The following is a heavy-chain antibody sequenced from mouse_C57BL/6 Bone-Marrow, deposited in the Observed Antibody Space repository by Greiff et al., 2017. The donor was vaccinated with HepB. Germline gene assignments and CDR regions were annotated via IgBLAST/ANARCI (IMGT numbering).Heavy chain of an antibody. CDR3: ARYYSNPIRDAMDY. CDR1: GYAFSSSW. D-gene: IGHD2-5*01. CDR2: IYPGDGDT. V-gene: IGHV1-82*01. Sequence: QVQLKQSGPELVKPGASVKISCKASGYAFSSSWMNWVKQRPGKGLEWIGRIYPGDGDTNYNGKFKGKATLTADKSSSTAYMQLSSLTSEDSAVYFCARYYSNPIRDAMDYWGQGTSVTVSS. J-gene: IGHJ4*01.